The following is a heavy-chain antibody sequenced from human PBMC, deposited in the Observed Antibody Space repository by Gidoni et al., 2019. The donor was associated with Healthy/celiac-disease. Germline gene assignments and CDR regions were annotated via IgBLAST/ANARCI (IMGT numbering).Heavy chain of an antibody. D-gene: IGHD3-3*01. CDR1: GFTFRSYS. CDR3: ARRFLELGDP. J-gene: IGHJ5*02. V-gene: IGHV3-48*01. CDR2: ISSSSSTI. Sequence: EVQLVESGGGLVQPGGSLSASCAAAGFTFRSYSMTWVRQAPGKGLEWVSYISSSSSTIYYADSVKGRFTISRDNAKNSLYLQMNSLRAEDTAVYYCARRFLELGDPWGQGTLVTVSS.